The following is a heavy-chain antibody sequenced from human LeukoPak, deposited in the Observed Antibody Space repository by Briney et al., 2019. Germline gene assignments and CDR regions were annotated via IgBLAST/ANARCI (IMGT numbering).Heavy chain of an antibody. Sequence: PSETLSLTCAVYGGSFSGYYWSWIRQPPGKGLEWIGEINHSGSTNYNPSLKSRITISVDTSKNQFSLKLSSVTAADTAVYYCARVWATVGYGPYSSSRRWFDPWGQGTLVTVSS. CDR2: INHSGST. V-gene: IGHV4-34*01. J-gene: IGHJ5*02. CDR3: ARVWATVGYGPYSSSRRWFDP. D-gene: IGHD6-13*01. CDR1: GGSFSGYY.